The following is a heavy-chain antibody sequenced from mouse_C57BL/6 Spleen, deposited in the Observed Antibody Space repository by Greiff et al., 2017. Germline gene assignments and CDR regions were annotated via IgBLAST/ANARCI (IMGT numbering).Heavy chain of an antibody. Sequence: EVQLVESGGGLVKPGGSLKLSCAASGFTFSDYGLHWVRQAPEKGLEWVAYISSGSSTIYYADTVKGRFTISRDNAKNTLFLQMTSLRSEDTAMYYCARQGLKGAWFAYWGQGTLVTVSA. CDR3: ARQGLKGAWFAY. CDR2: ISSGSSTI. CDR1: GFTFSDYG. J-gene: IGHJ3*01. D-gene: IGHD3-3*01. V-gene: IGHV5-17*01.